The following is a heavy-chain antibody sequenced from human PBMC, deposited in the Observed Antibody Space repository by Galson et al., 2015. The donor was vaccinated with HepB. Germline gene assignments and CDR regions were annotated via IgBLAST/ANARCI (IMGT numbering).Heavy chain of an antibody. CDR2: VSGYAGST. Sequence: SVKVSCKASGYGFNKSALSWVRQAPGQGLEWMGWVSGYAGSTNYAPTVRGRVPMTTQKSTGTAFMEMRGLRADDTAVYYCARHSPLELHLNNYYSYGMAAWGQGTRVTVSS. CDR1: GYGFNKSA. V-gene: IGHV1-18*01. D-gene: IGHD2-21*02. CDR3: ARHSPLELHLNNYYSYGMAA. J-gene: IGHJ5*02.